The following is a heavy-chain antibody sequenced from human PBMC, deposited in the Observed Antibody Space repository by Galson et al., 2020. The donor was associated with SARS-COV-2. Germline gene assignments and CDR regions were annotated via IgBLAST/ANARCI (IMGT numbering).Heavy chain of an antibody. CDR2: IYYSGST. CDR3: ARDLSPRITIFGVPVIAAFDI. CDR1: GGSISSGGYY. D-gene: IGHD3-3*01. Sequence: SETLSLTCTVSGGSISSGGYYWSWIRQHPGKGLEWIGYIYYSGSTYYNPSLKRRVTISVDTSKNQFSLKLSSVTAADTAVYYCARDLSPRITIFGVPVIAAFDIWGQGTMVTVSS. J-gene: IGHJ3*02. V-gene: IGHV4-31*03.